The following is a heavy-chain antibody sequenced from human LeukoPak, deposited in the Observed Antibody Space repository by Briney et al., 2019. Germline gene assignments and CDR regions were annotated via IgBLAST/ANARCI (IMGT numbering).Heavy chain of an antibody. CDR3: ARLELEERSWFDP. CDR2: VSPHKGNT. D-gene: IGHD1/OR15-1a*01. J-gene: IGHJ5*02. V-gene: IGHV1-18*01. Sequence: ASVKVSCKASGYTFTSYRITWVRQAPGHGLERMGWVSPHKGNTLYTQKFQGRLTMTTDTSTTTAYMELRSLRSDDTAVYYCARLELEERSWFDPWGQGTLVTVSS. CDR1: GYTFTSYR.